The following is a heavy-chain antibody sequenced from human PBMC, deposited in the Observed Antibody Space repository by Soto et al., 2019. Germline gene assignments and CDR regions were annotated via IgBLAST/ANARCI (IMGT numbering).Heavy chain of an antibody. CDR3: ARDQTAARPTQYYYYYMDV. CDR2: IIPILGIA. V-gene: IGHV1-69*04. D-gene: IGHD6-6*01. Sequence: ASVKVSCKASGGTFSSYTISWVRQAPGQGLEWMGRIIPILGIANYAQKFQGRVTITADKSTSTAYMELSSLRSEDTAVYYCARDQTAARPTQYYYYYMDVWGKGTTVTVSS. J-gene: IGHJ6*03. CDR1: GGTFSSYT.